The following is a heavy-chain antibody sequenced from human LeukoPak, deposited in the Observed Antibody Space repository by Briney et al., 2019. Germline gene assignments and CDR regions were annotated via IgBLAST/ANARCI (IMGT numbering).Heavy chain of an antibody. CDR3: ARTPEGMTVGGTFVY. Sequence: SETLSLTCGVYGGSFSGYYWSWIRQPPGKGLEWIGEINHSGTNYNPSLKSRVTLSVDTSKNQFSLKLSSVTAADTAVYYCARTPEGMTVGGTFVYWGQGTLVSVSA. CDR1: GGSFSGYY. J-gene: IGHJ4*02. CDR2: INHSGT. V-gene: IGHV4-34*01. D-gene: IGHD6-13*01.